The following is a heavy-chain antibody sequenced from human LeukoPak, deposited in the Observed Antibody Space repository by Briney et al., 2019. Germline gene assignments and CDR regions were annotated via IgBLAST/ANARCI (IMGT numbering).Heavy chain of an antibody. V-gene: IGHV1-69*05. Sequence: ASVKVSCKASGGTFSSYAISWVRQAPGQGLEWMGGTIPIFGTANYAQKFQGRVTITTDESTSTAYMELSSLRSEDTAVYYCARAPTSRDGYNSEFDYWGQGTLVTVSS. CDR2: TIPIFGTA. D-gene: IGHD5-24*01. CDR1: GGTFSSYA. CDR3: ARAPTSRDGYNSEFDY. J-gene: IGHJ4*02.